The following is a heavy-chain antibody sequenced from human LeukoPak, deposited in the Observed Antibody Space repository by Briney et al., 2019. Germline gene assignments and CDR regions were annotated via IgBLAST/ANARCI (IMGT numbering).Heavy chain of an antibody. D-gene: IGHD4-17*01. J-gene: IGHJ4*02. CDR3: AREDYGDYVAY. V-gene: IGHV4-59*01. CDR2: IYYSGST. Sequence: PETLSLTCTAPGASISSYYWSWIRQPPGKGLGWIGYIYYSGSTNYNPSLKSRVTISVDTSKNQFSLKLSSVTAADTAVYYCAREDYGDYVAYWGQGTLVTVSS. CDR1: GASISSYY.